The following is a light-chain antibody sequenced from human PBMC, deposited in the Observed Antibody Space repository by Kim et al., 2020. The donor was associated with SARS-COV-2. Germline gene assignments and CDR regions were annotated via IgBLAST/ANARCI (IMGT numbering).Light chain of an antibody. CDR2: YDT. V-gene: IGLV3-21*04. Sequence: APGETARMTCGGNNIRSKSVHWYQQKPGQAPVLVIYYDTDRPSGIPERFSGSNSENTATLTISRVVAGDEADYYCQVWDMSSYHVVFGGGTKLTVL. CDR1: NIRSKS. J-gene: IGLJ2*01. CDR3: QVWDMSSYHVV.